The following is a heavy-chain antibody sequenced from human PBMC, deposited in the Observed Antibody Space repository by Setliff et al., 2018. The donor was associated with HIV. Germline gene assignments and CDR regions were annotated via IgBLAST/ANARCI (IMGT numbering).Heavy chain of an antibody. D-gene: IGHD2-15*01. V-gene: IGHV4-39*01. CDR3: ARVVDADYLDY. CDR2: IYYSRSS. CDR1: GGSISSSSYY. Sequence: PSETLSLTCTVSGGSISSSSYYWGWIRQPPGQGLVWIESIYYSRSSYYNPSLKSRITISVDTSTNQFSLKLSSVTAADTAVYYCARVVDADYLDYWGQGTPVTVSS. J-gene: IGHJ4*02.